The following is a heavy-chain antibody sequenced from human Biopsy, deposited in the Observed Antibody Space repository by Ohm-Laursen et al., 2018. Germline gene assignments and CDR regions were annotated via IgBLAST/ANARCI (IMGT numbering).Heavy chain of an antibody. J-gene: IGHJ4*02. CDR3: ARDTPETYDYDNDDNSPFPRRYIDY. CDR1: GFHFSDYY. CDR2: IASSGGTT. D-gene: IGHD3-22*01. Sequence: SLRLSCAATGFHFSDYYVSWIRQAPGKGLEWISYIASSGGTTDYVDSVKGRFTIPRDNAEKSLYLQMNSLRAEDTAVYYCARDTPETYDYDNDDNSPFPRRYIDYWGQGTLVTVSS. V-gene: IGHV3-11*01.